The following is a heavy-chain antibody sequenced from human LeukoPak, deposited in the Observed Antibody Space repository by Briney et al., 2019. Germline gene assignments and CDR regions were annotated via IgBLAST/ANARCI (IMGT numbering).Heavy chain of an antibody. V-gene: IGHV4-34*01. J-gene: IGHJ6*02. Sequence: SETLSLTCAVYGGSFGGYYWSWIRQPPGKGLEWIGEINHSGSTNYNPSLKSRVTISVDTSKNQFSLKLSSVTAADTAVYYCARGRGFWSGSYGMDVWGQGTTVTVSS. CDR1: GGSFGGYY. CDR3: ARGRGFWSGSYGMDV. D-gene: IGHD3-3*01. CDR2: INHSGST.